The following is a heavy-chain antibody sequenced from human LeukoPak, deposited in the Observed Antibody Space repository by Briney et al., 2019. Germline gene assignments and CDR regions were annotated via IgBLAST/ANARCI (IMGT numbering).Heavy chain of an antibody. Sequence: PETLSLTCTVPGGSISSSSYYWGWIRQPPGKGLEWIGSIYYSGSTYYNPSLKSGVPISVDTPKNQFSLKLSSVTAADTAVYYCARHFVVVPAAIDYWGQGTLVTVSS. J-gene: IGHJ4*02. CDR3: ARHFVVVPAAIDY. CDR2: IYYSGST. D-gene: IGHD2-2*01. CDR1: GGSISSSSYY. V-gene: IGHV4-39*01.